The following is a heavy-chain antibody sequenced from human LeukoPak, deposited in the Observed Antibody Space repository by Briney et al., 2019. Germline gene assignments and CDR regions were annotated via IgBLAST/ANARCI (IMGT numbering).Heavy chain of an antibody. D-gene: IGHD2-15*01. V-gene: IGHV3-30*02. CDR3: AKDRVFGSGGTHLAGFDY. Sequence: GGSLRLSCTASGFTFSGYGMHWVRQAPGKGLEWVAFIRDDGSNEYYADSVKGRFTISRDNSKNTVYLQMNSLRAEDTAVYYCAKDRVFGSGGTHLAGFDYWGQGTLVTVSS. CDR1: GFTFSGYG. J-gene: IGHJ4*02. CDR2: IRDDGSNE.